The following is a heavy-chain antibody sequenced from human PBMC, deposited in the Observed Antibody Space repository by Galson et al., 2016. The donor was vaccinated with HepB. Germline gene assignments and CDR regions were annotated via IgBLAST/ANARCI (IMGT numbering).Heavy chain of an antibody. CDR1: GYKFTGKW. J-gene: IGHJ2*01. V-gene: IGHV5-51*01. CDR3: ARSACSGGACYSFWYFDI. D-gene: IGHD2-15*01. Sequence: QSGAEVKKPGESLKISCTTSGYKFTGKWIGWVRQKPGKGLEWMGIIYPGDSDTRCSPSFQGQVTISADKATNTAHLQWSSLEASDTATYYCARSACSGGACYSFWYFDIWGRGTPVTVSS. CDR2: IYPGDSDT.